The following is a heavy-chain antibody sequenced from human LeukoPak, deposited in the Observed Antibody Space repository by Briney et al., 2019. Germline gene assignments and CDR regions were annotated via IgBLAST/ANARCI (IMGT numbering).Heavy chain of an antibody. D-gene: IGHD5-12*01. CDR2: ISYDGHNT. V-gene: IGHV3-30-3*01. Sequence: PGGSLRLSCAASGFRFSSYAMHWVRQAPGKGLEWVAVISYDGHNTYYSDSVRGRFNIARDNSKNTLYLQMNSLRGEDTAVYFCARDSPPEGMVATGFGYWGQGILVTVSS. CDR3: ARDSPPEGMVATGFGY. CDR1: GFRFSSYA. J-gene: IGHJ4*02.